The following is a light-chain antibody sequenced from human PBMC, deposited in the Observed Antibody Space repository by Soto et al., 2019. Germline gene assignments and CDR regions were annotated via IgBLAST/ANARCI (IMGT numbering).Light chain of an antibody. CDR3: QQYGSSPYT. V-gene: IGKV3-20*01. CDR1: QSVGSSY. Sequence: EIVLTQSPGTLSLSPGERATLSCRASQSVGSSYLAWYQQKRGQPPRLLIYGASNRATGIPDRLSGSGSGTYFTLTISRLEHEDFAVYFCQQYGSSPYTFGQGTKLEIK. CDR2: GAS. J-gene: IGKJ2*01.